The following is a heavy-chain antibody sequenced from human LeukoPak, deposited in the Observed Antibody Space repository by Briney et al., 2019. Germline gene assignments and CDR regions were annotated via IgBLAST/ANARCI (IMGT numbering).Heavy chain of an antibody. Sequence: PGGSLRLSCAASGFNFEDYTMRWVRQTPGKGLEWVSLINWDGGSTYYADSVKGRFAISRDNNKNSLYLQMTSLRTEDTALYYCTKGSNTWPSLFDYWGQGTLVTVSS. V-gene: IGHV3-43*01. D-gene: IGHD2-2*02. J-gene: IGHJ4*02. CDR1: GFNFEDYT. CDR3: TKGSNTWPSLFDY. CDR2: INWDGGST.